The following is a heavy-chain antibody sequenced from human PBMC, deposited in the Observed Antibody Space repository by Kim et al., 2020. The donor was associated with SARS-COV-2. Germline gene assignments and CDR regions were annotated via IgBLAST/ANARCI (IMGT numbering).Heavy chain of an antibody. Sequence: GGSLRLSCAASGFTFSSYSMNWVRQAPGKGLEWVSYISSSSSTIYYADSVKGRFTISRDNAKNSLYLQMNSLRDEDTAVYYCARDSRDITMIEDDAFDIWGQGTMVTVSS. V-gene: IGHV3-48*02. CDR3: ARDSRDITMIEDDAFDI. CDR1: GFTFSSYS. J-gene: IGHJ3*02. D-gene: IGHD3-22*01. CDR2: ISSSSSTI.